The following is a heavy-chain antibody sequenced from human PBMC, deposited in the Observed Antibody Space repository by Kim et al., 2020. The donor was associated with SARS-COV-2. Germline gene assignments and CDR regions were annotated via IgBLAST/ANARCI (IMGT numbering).Heavy chain of an antibody. Sequence: ASVKVSCKVSGYTLSDLSVHWVRQVPGKGLEWMGGFHPEDGKAIYAQKFQGRVTLTEDTSTDTAYMDLSSLRSEDTALYYCATERGDHHYGMDVWGQGTTVTVSS. J-gene: IGHJ6*02. D-gene: IGHD7-27*01. V-gene: IGHV1-24*01. CDR2: FHPEDGKA. CDR3: ATERGDHHYGMDV. CDR1: GYTLSDLS.